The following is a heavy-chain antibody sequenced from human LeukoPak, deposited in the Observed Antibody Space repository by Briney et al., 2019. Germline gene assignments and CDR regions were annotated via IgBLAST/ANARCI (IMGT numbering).Heavy chain of an antibody. CDR3: ARDNSVGDIAWWFDP. CDR1: GYTFTGYY. V-gene: IGHV1-46*01. CDR2: INPSGSST. J-gene: IGHJ5*02. D-gene: IGHD3-16*02. Sequence: ASVKVSCKTSGYTFTGYYLHWVRQAPGQGLEWMGLINPSGSSTLYAQKFQGRVTMTRDMSTTTDYMELSSLRSEDTAVYYCARDNSVGDIAWWFDPWGQGTLVTVSS.